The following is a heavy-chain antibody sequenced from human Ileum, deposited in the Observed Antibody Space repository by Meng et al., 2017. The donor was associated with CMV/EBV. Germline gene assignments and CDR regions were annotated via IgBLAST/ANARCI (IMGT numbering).Heavy chain of an antibody. CDR1: GGSISGYY. D-gene: IGHD2-2*01. CDR2: VYSSGST. J-gene: IGHJ4*02. Sequence: QVQLQESGPGLLMPSETLSLTCTVSGGSISGYYWSWIRQPATKGLEWIGRVYSSGSTDYNPSLQSRVTMSVDTSKNQFSLKLSSVTAADTAVYYCARGSSSWAFDYWGQGTLVTVSS. CDR3: ARGSSSWAFDY. V-gene: IGHV4-4*07.